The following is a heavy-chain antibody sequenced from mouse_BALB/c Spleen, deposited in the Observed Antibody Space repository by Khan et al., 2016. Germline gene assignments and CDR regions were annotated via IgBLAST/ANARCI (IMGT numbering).Heavy chain of an antibody. CDR2: INPSNGRT. CDR3: ASGGNRGY. CDR1: GYTFTSYW. D-gene: IGHD2-1*01. Sequence: QVQLQQSGAELVKPGASVKLSCKASGYTFTSYWMHWVKQRPGQGLEWIGEINPSNGRTSYNENFKSKATLTVDKSSSTAYMQLSSLTSEDSAVYYGASGGNRGYWGQGTTLTVSS. V-gene: IGHV1S81*02. J-gene: IGHJ2*01.